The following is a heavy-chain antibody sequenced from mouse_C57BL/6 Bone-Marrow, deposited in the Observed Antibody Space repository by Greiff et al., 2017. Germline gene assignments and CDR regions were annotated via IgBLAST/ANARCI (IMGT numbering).Heavy chain of an antibody. D-gene: IGHD1-1*01. J-gene: IGHJ2*01. CDR1: GYTFTSYW. Sequence: VQLQQPGAELVKPGASVKLSCKASGYTFTSYWMQWVKQRPGQGLEWIGEIDPSDSYTNYNQKFKGKATLTVDTSSRTAYMQLRSLTSEDSAVYYGARDYYGNLYYFDYWGQGTTLTVSS. CDR2: IDPSDSYT. CDR3: ARDYYGNLYYFDY. V-gene: IGHV1-50*01.